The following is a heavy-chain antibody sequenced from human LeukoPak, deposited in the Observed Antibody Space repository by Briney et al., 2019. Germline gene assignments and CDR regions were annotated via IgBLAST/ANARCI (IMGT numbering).Heavy chain of an antibody. D-gene: IGHD3-10*01. CDR2: VYYSGST. Sequence: SETLSLTCTVSGGSISSSSYYWGWIRQPPGKGLEWIGTVYYSGSTYYNPSLMSRVTISVDTSKNQFSLKLSSLTAADTAVYYCARQSGAYGRVDYWGQGTLVTVSS. J-gene: IGHJ4*02. CDR1: GGSISSSSYY. V-gene: IGHV4-39*01. CDR3: ARQSGAYGRVDY.